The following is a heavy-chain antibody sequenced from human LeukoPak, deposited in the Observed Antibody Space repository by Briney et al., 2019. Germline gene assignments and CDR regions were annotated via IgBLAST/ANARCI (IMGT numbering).Heavy chain of an antibody. Sequence: GGSLRLSCAASGLSFSNFGMQWVRQAPGKGLEWVAVIWFDGSDKYYADSVKGRFTISRDNSKNMLYLQMNSLRAEDTAVYYCARSYSSSRGTFDYWGQGTLVTVSS. J-gene: IGHJ4*02. CDR3: ARSYSSSRGTFDY. V-gene: IGHV3-33*03. D-gene: IGHD6-6*01. CDR1: GLSFSNFG. CDR2: IWFDGSDK.